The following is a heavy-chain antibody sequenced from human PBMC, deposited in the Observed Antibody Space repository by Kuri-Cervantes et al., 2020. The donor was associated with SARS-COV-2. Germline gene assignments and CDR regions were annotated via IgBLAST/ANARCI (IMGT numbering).Heavy chain of an antibody. D-gene: IGHD3-9*01. CDR2: IFSNDEK. CDR1: GFSLSTSGVG. Sequence: SGPTLVKPTQTLTLTCTFSGFSLSTSGVGVGWIRQPPGKALEWLAHIFSNDEKSYSTSLKSRLTISKDTSKSQVVLTMTNMDPVDTATYYCARCLRYFDWLLYSDYYYYMDVWGKGTTVTVSS. CDR3: ARCLRYFDWLLYSDYYYYMDV. V-gene: IGHV2-26*01. J-gene: IGHJ6*03.